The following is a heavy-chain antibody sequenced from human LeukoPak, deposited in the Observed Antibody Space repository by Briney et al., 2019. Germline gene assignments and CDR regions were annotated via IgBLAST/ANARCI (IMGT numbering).Heavy chain of an antibody. CDR3: ARSLAGGDWFDP. Sequence: ASVKVSCTASGYTFTSYAMHWVRQAPGQRLEWMGWINAGNGNTKYSQKFQGRVTITRDTSASTAYMELSSLRSEDTAVYYCARSLAGGDWFDPWGQGTLVTVSS. CDR1: GYTFTSYA. D-gene: IGHD3-10*01. J-gene: IGHJ5*02. V-gene: IGHV1-3*01. CDR2: INAGNGNT.